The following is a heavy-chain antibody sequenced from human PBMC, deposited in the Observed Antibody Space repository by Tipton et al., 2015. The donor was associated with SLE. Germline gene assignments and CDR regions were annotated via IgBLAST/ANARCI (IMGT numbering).Heavy chain of an antibody. D-gene: IGHD3-10*01. CDR2: IQYDGSIK. Sequence: SLRLSCAASGFSFSTYDMHWVRPAPGKGLEWVAFIQYDGSIKYYADPVKGRFSISRDNSKNTLYVQVNSLRLEDTAVYFCARSGADGYYFHYWGQGTLVTVSS. CDR1: GFSFSTYD. V-gene: IGHV3-30*02. J-gene: IGHJ4*02. CDR3: ARSGADGYYFHY.